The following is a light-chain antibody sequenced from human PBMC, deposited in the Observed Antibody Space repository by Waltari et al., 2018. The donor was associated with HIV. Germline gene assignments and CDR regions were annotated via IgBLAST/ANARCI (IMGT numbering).Light chain of an antibody. Sequence: ETVMTQSPGTLSVSPGGRATLSCRASQNVFSDCAWYHPKPGQPPRLLLFGASKRATGVPARFSGSGSGTEFTLTITSLQSEDYGLYHCQQYKTWSLTFGQGTRVEIK. V-gene: IGKV3-15*01. J-gene: IGKJ1*01. CDR3: QQYKTWSLT. CDR1: QNVFSD. CDR2: GAS.